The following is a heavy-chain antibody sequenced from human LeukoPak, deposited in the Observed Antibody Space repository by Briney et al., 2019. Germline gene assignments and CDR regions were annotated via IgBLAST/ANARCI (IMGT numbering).Heavy chain of an antibody. V-gene: IGHV3-30*04. Sequence: GGSLRLSCAASGFAFSSFAMHWVRQAPGKGLEWVAVISYDGSNKYYADSVKGRFTISRDNSKNTLYLLMNSLTAEDTAVYYCARDDRGIAAAGFFDYWGQGTLVTVSS. J-gene: IGHJ4*02. D-gene: IGHD6-13*01. CDR1: GFAFSSFA. CDR2: ISYDGSNK. CDR3: ARDDRGIAAAGFFDY.